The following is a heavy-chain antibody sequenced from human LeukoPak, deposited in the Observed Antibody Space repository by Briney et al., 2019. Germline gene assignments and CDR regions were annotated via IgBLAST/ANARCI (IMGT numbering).Heavy chain of an antibody. J-gene: IGHJ4*02. D-gene: IGHD2-2*01. Sequence: GESLMISCKGIGYNFSKYWIGWVRQMPGKGLEWMGIIYPRDSDVRYNPSFQGHVTISADTSISTLYLHWSSLQRSDTAIYFCARHGPEIVVVPASIPLDYWGKGTLVTVSS. CDR1: GYNFSKYW. V-gene: IGHV5-51*01. CDR3: ARHGPEIVVVPASIPLDY. CDR2: IYPRDSDV.